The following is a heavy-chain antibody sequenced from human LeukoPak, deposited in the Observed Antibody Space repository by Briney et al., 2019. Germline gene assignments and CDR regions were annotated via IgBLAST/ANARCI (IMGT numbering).Heavy chain of an antibody. J-gene: IGHJ4*02. CDR2: ISGDGGST. CDR1: GFIFDDYA. CDR3: ARGLRGSGPINDY. V-gene: IGHV3-43*02. Sequence: PGGSLRLSCAASGFIFDDYAIHWVRQRPGKGLESVTLISGDGGSTYYGDSVKGRFTISRDNSKKSLYLQMNGLRADDTALYYCARGLRGSGPINDYWGQGTLVTVSS. D-gene: IGHD5/OR15-5a*01.